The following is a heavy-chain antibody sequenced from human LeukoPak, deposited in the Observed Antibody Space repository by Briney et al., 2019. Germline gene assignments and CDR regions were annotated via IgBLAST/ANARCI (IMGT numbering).Heavy chain of an antibody. CDR2: IYHSGST. CDR3: ARDHYYYDSSGRRGFDY. D-gene: IGHD3-22*01. J-gene: IGHJ4*02. V-gene: IGHV4-38-2*02. CDR1: GYSISSGYY. Sequence: SETLSLTCTVSGYSISSGYYWGWIRQPPGKGLEWIGSIYHSGSTYYNPSLKSRVTISVDTSKNQFSLKLSSVTAADTAVYYCARDHYYYDSSGRRGFDYWGQGTLVTVSS.